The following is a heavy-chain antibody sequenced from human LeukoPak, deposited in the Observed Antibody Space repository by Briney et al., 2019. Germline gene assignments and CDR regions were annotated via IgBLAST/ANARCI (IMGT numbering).Heavy chain of an antibody. CDR1: GYSFSSGDY. CDR3: ARDPRFYYDSGDYCYFDY. Sequence: SETLSLTCTVSGYSFSSGDYWGWSRPPPGEGLEWTGRISDSETTYYKQSLKSRLTISGDTSKNTLYLQMSTLTAADTAVYYCARDPRFYYDSGDYCYFDYCGRGPLATVTS. D-gene: IGHD3-22*01. V-gene: IGHV4-38-2*02. J-gene: IGHJ4*02. CDR2: ISDSETT.